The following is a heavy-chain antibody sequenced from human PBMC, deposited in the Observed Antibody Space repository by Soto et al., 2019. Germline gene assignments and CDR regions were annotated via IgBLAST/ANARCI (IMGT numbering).Heavy chain of an antibody. D-gene: IGHD6-13*01. Sequence: QVQLVESGGGLVKPGGSLRLSCAASGFTFSDYYMSWIRQAPGKGLEWVSYISSSGSTIYYADSVKGRFTISRDNAKNSLQQQMISLRAEDTAVYYCARDHQPTHLPHSSSWYSTYYYYGMDVWGQGTTVTVSS. CDR3: ARDHQPTHLPHSSSWYSTYYYYGMDV. V-gene: IGHV3-11*01. J-gene: IGHJ6*02. CDR2: ISSSGSTI. CDR1: GFTFSDYY.